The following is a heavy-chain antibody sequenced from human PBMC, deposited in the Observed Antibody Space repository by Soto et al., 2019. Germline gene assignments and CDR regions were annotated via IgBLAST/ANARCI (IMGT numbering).Heavy chain of an antibody. J-gene: IGHJ6*02. D-gene: IGHD2-21*02. V-gene: IGHV1-69*02. Sequence: QVQLVQSGAEVKKPGSSVKVSCKASGGTFSSSTISWVRQAPVQGLEWMGRILPILGIANYAQKFQGGVTLPADKSTSTAYMELSSLRSEDTAVYYWARAEGVVTAPQVWGQGPTVTVSS. CDR2: ILPILGIA. CDR1: GGTFSSST. CDR3: ARAEGVVTAPQV.